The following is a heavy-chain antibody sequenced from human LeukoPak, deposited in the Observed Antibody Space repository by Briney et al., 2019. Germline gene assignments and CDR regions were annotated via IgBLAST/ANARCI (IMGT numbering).Heavy chain of an antibody. CDR1: VFTFSDYY. CDR2: ISRSGSTI. D-gene: IGHD3-22*01. Sequence: GGSLRLSCAASVFTFSDYYMSWIRQAPGKGLEGVSYISRSGSTIEYADSVKGRFTISRDNAKNSLFLQMNSLRAEDTAVYYCARDPGYYYDSSGCLFYSRGQGTLVTVSS. J-gene: IGHJ4*02. V-gene: IGHV3-11*04. CDR3: ARDPGYYYDSSGCLFYS.